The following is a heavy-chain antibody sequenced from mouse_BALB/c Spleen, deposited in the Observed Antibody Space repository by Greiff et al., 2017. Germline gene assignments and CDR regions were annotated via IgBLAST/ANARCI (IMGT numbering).Heavy chain of an antibody. CDR1: GFTFSSYA. Sequence: EVMLVESGGGLVKPGGSLKLSCAASGFTFSSYAMSWVRQTPEKRLEWVASISSGGSTYYPDSVKGRFTISRDNARNILYLQMSSLRSEDTAMYYCARGGYYGSNSNYFDYWGQGTTLTVSS. CDR2: ISSGGST. J-gene: IGHJ2*01. CDR3: ARGGYYGSNSNYFDY. D-gene: IGHD1-1*01. V-gene: IGHV5-6-5*01.